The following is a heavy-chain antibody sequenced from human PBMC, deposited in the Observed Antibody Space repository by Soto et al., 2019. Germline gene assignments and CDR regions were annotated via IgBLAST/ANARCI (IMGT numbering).Heavy chain of an antibody. CDR1: GFTFSIYS. CDR3: AGRYYNSSGYYPYDY. V-gene: IGHV3-21*01. CDR2: ISSSSTYI. Sequence: EVQLVESGGGLVKPGGSLRLSCAASGFTFSIYSMNWVRQAPGKGLEWVSSISSSSTYIYYADSVKGRFTISRDNAKNSLYPQMNSLRTEDTAVYYCAGRYYNSSGYYPYDYWGQGTLVTVSS. D-gene: IGHD3-22*01. J-gene: IGHJ4*02.